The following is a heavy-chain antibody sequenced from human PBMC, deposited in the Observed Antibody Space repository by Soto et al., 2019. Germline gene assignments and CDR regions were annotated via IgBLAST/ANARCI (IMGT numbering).Heavy chain of an antibody. D-gene: IGHD3-16*02. CDR1: GYTFTGYY. CDR2: VSAYNGNT. J-gene: IGHJ4*02. V-gene: IGHV1-18*04. CDR3: ARAGWITFGGVIVRPFDY. Sequence: ASVKVSCKASGYTFTGYYMHWVRQAPGQGLEWMGWVSAYNGNTNYAQKLQGRVTMTTDTSTSTAYMELRSLRSDDTAVYYCARAGWITFGGVIVRPFDYWSQGTLVTVSS.